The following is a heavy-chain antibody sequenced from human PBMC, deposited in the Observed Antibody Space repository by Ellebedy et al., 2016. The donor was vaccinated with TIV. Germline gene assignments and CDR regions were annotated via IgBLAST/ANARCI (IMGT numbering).Heavy chain of an antibody. CDR2: ISYDGSNK. D-gene: IGHD6-19*01. CDR3: ARDRYSSGLFDY. CDR1: GFPFSSYA. Sequence: GESLKISCAASGFPFSSYAMHWVRQAPGKGLEWVAVISYDGSNKYYADSVKGRFTISRDNSKNTLYLQMNSLRAEDTAVYYCARDRYSSGLFDYWGQGTLVTVSS. V-gene: IGHV3-30-3*01. J-gene: IGHJ4*02.